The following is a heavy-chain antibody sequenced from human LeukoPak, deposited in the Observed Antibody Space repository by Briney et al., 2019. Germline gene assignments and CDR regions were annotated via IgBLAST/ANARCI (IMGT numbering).Heavy chain of an antibody. Sequence: SETLSLTCTVSGGSISSYYWSWIRQPPGKGLEWIGYIYYSGNTNYNPSLKSRVTISVDTSKNQFSLKLSSVTAADTAVYYCANYGSNGYYFDYWGQGTLVTVSS. D-gene: IGHD4-23*01. J-gene: IGHJ4*02. CDR2: IYYSGNT. CDR3: ANYGSNGYYFDY. CDR1: GGSISSYY. V-gene: IGHV4-59*08.